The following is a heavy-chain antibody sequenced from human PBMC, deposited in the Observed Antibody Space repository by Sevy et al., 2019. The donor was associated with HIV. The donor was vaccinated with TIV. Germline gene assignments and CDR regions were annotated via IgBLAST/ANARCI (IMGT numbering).Heavy chain of an antibody. D-gene: IGHD6-6*01. CDR1: GGSISSYY. CDR2: IYYSGST. Sequence: SETLSLTCTVSGGSISSYYWSWIRQPPGKGLEWIGYIYYSGSTNYNPSLKSRVTISVDTSKNQFSLKLSSVTAADTAVYYCARAVIKNSSSSGYYYYYYMDVWGKGTTVTVSS. J-gene: IGHJ6*03. CDR3: ARAVIKNSSSSGYYYYYYMDV. V-gene: IGHV4-59*01.